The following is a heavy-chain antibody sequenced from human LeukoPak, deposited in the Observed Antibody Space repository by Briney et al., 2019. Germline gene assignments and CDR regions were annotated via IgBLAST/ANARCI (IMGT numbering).Heavy chain of an antibody. D-gene: IGHD5-12*01. V-gene: IGHV4-34*01. CDR3: ARLVATSRDY. CDR2: INHSGST. Sequence: SETLSLTCAVYGGSFSGYYWSWIRQPPGKGLEWIGEINHSGSTNYNPSLKSRVTISVDTSKNQFSLKLSSVTAADTAVYYCARLVATSRDYWGQGTLVTVPS. CDR1: GGSFSGYY. J-gene: IGHJ4*02.